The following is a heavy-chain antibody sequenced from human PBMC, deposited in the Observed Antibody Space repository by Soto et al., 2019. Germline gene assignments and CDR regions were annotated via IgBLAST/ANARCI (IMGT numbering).Heavy chain of an antibody. D-gene: IGHD2-2*01. V-gene: IGHV4-31*03. CDR3: ARATIVLVPAAMVSHWFDP. Sequence: SETLSLTCTVSGGSISSGVYYWSWIRQHPGKGLEWIGYIYHSGTPYYNPSLKSRLTISVDTSKNQFSLKLTSVTAADTAVYYCARATIVLVPAAMVSHWFDPWGQGTLVTVSS. J-gene: IGHJ5*02. CDR2: IYHSGTP. CDR1: GGSISSGVYY.